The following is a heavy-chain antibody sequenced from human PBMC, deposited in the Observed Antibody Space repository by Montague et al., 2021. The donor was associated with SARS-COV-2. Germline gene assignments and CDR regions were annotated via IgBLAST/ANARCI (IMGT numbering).Heavy chain of an antibody. V-gene: IGHV3-21*01. CDR3: ATSYGSVVSYYYYGMDV. CDR2: ISRSSSYI. J-gene: IGHJ6*02. D-gene: IGHD5-18*01. CDR1: GLTFSSYS. Sequence: SLRLSFSASGLTFSSYSMNWVRQAPGKGLEWVSSISRSSSYIYYADSVKGRFTISRDNAKNSLYLQMNSLRAEDTAVYFCATSYGSVVSYYYYGMDVWSQGTTVTVSS.